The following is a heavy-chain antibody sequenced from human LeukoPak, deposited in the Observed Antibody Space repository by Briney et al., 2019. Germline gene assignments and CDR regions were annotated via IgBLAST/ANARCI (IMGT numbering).Heavy chain of an antibody. CDR2: IRSKANSYAT. V-gene: IGHV3-73*01. CDR3: TRLSGDSSSGYYY. Sequence: GGSLSLSCAAAVFTFSGSAIHWVRQAPGKGLEWVRRIRSKANSYATAYAASVKGRFTMSRDDSQNTAYLQMNSLKTEDTAVYYCTRLSGDSSSGYYYWGQGTLVTVSS. J-gene: IGHJ4*02. D-gene: IGHD3-22*01. CDR1: VFTFSGSA.